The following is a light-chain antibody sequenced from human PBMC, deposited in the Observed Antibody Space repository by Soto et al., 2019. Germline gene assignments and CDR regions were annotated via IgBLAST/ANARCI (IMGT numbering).Light chain of an antibody. CDR2: GAS. J-gene: IGKJ1*01. CDR1: QSVSSSY. V-gene: IGKV3-20*01. CDR3: QQYPRT. Sequence: EIVLTQSPGTLSLSPGERATLSCRASQSVSSSYLAWYQQKPGQAPRLLIYGASSRATGIPDRFSGSGSGTDFTLTISRLESEDFAVYYCQQYPRTFGQGTKVEIK.